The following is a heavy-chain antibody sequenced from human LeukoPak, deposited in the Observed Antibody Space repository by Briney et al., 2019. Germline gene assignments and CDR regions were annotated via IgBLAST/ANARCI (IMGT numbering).Heavy chain of an antibody. CDR2: ISAYNGNT. J-gene: IGHJ6*03. CDR3: ARRRDFWSGYHDYYYYYMDV. Sequence: EASVKVSCKASGYTFTSYGISWVRQAPGQGLEWMGWISAYNGNTNYAQKLQGRVTMTTDTSTSTAYMELRSLRSDDTAVYYCARRRDFWSGYHDYYYYYMDVWGKGTTVTVSS. V-gene: IGHV1-18*01. D-gene: IGHD3-3*01. CDR1: GYTFTSYG.